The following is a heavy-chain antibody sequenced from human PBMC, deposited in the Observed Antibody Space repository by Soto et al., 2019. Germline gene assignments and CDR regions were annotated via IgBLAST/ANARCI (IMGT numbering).Heavy chain of an antibody. Sequence: GESLKISCKGSGYSFTIYWIGWVRQMPGKGLEWMGIIYPGDSDTRYSPSFQGQVTISADKSISTAYLQWSSLKASDTAMYYCARDGLSSSSSKNYYYGMDVWGQGTTVTVSS. D-gene: IGHD6-6*01. CDR3: ARDGLSSSSSKNYYYGMDV. V-gene: IGHV5-51*01. J-gene: IGHJ6*02. CDR1: GYSFTIYW. CDR2: IYPGDSDT.